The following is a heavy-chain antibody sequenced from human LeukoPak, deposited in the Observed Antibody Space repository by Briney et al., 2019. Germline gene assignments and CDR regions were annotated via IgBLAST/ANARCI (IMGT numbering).Heavy chain of an antibody. CDR1: GFSFSSYG. J-gene: IGHJ4*02. D-gene: IGHD3-9*01. V-gene: IGHV3-33*01. CDR3: ARDRYDILTGYYMYFDY. Sequence: GRSLRLPCAASGFSFSSYGMHWVRQAPGKGLEWVAVIWYDGSNKYYADSVKGRFTISRDNSKNTLFLQMNSLRAEDTAVYYCARDRYDILTGYYMYFDYWGQGSLVTVSS. CDR2: IWYDGSNK.